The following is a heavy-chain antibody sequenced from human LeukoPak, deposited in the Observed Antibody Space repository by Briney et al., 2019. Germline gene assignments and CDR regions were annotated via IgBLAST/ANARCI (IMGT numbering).Heavy chain of an antibody. Sequence: ASVKVSCKASGYTFTGYYMHWVRQAPGQGLEWMGWINANSGGTNYAQKFQGRVTMTRDTSISTAYMELSRLRSDDTAVYYCASESGIAAVAGGSLYWFDPWGQGTLVAVSS. CDR1: GYTFTGYY. D-gene: IGHD6-19*01. CDR3: ASESGIAAVAGGSLYWFDP. CDR2: INANSGGT. V-gene: IGHV1-2*02. J-gene: IGHJ5*02.